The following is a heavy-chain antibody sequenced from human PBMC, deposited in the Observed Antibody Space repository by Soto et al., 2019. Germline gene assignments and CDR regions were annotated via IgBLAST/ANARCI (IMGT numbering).Heavy chain of an antibody. J-gene: IGHJ4*02. CDR1: DGYVRSGNYY. CDR2: IYYPGST. CDR3: ARVRFLEWL. D-gene: IGHD3-3*01. Sequence: SETLSLTCTVSDGYVRSGNYYWSWIRQPPGKGLEWIGYIYYPGSTNYNPSLKSRVTMSVDTSKNQLSLNLSPVTAADTAVYYCARVRFLEWLWGQGTLVTVSS. V-gene: IGHV4-61*01.